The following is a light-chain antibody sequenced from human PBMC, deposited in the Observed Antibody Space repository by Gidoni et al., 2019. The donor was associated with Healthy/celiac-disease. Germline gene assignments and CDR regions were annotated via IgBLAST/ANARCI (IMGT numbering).Light chain of an antibody. CDR3: QQYNSYSPLT. CDR2: KAS. CDR1: QSISSW. V-gene: IGKV1-5*03. Sequence: IQMTQSPSTMSASVGDRVTITCRSSQSISSWLAWYQQRPGRAPKLLIYKASSLESWVPSMFSGSGSVTEFTLIISSLQPDDFATYYCQQYNSYSPLTFGEGTKVEIK. J-gene: IGKJ4*01.